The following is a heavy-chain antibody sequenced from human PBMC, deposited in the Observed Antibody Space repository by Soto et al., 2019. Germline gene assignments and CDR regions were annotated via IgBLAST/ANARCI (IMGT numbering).Heavy chain of an antibody. CDR2: ISWNSETI. J-gene: IGHJ4*02. D-gene: IGHD4-17*01. V-gene: IGHV3-9*01. CDR3: AKDMKWGGMTTIHYFAS. Sequence: GGSLRLSCAASGFTVDDYAMHWVRQAPGKGLEWVSGISWNSETIDYADSVKGRFTISRDNAKSSLFLQMNSLRPDDTALYYCAKDMKWGGMTTIHYFASWGQGTLVTVSS. CDR1: GFTVDDYA.